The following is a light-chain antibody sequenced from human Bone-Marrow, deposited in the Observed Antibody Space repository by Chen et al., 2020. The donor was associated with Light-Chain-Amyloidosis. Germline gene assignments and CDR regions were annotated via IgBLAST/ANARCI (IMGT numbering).Light chain of an antibody. Sequence: SYVLTQPSSVLVAPGQTATIACGGNNIGSTSVHWYQQTPGQAPLLVVYDDGDRPSGIPVRLSGSNSGNTANLTISRFEAGDEADYYCQVWDRSSDRPVFGGGTKLTVL. J-gene: IGLJ3*02. CDR3: QVWDRSSDRPV. CDR2: DDG. V-gene: IGLV3-21*02. CDR1: NIGSTS.